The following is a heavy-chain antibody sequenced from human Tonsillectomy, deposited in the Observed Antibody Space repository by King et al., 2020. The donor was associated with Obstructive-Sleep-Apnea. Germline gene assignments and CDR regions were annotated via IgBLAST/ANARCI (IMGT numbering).Heavy chain of an antibody. V-gene: IGHV3-7*01. J-gene: IGHJ4*02. CDR2: IKQDGSEK. Sequence: VQLVESGGGLVQPGGSLRLSCAASGFTFSNYWMSWVRQAPGKGLEWVANIKQDGSEKYYVDSVKGRFTISRDNAKNSLYLQMNSLRAEDTAVYYCARGVSYFDYWGQGTLVTVSS. CDR1: GFTFSNYW. D-gene: IGHD2-8*01. CDR3: ARGVSYFDY.